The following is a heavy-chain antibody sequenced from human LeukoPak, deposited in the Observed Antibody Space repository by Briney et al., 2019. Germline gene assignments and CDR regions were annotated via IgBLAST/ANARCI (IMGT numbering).Heavy chain of an antibody. J-gene: IGHJ4*02. D-gene: IGHD6-19*01. CDR3: AKDRGSIAVAGIDY. CDR1: GFTFSSYA. CDR2: ISGTVGST. Sequence: GGSLRLSCAASGFTFSSYAMSWVRQAPGKGLEWVSAISGTVGSTYYADSVKGRFTISRDNSKNTLYLQMNSLRAEDTAVYYCAKDRGSIAVAGIDYWGQGTLVTVSS. V-gene: IGHV3-23*01.